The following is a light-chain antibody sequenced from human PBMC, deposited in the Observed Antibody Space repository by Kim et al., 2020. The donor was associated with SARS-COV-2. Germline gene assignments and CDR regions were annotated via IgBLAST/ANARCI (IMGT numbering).Light chain of an antibody. Sequence: SYELTQPPSVSVSPGQTDSITCSGDKLGDKYACWYQQKPGQSPVLVIYQDSKRPSGIPERFSGSNSGNTATLTISGTQAMDEADYYCQAWDSSTAVFGGG. J-gene: IGLJ3*02. CDR3: QAWDSSTAV. CDR2: QDS. CDR1: KLGDKY. V-gene: IGLV3-1*01.